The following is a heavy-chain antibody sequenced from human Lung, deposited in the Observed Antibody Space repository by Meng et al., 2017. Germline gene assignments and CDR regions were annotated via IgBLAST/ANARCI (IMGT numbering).Heavy chain of an antibody. D-gene: IGHD2-15*01. CDR2: ISPYNGYT. J-gene: IGHJ4*02. CDR3: AILSHCTGGTCYPYDY. CDR1: GYTFTTYG. V-gene: IGHV1-18*01. Sequence: QVTLMQSGAEVKKPGASVKVSCKVSGYTFTTYGISWVRQAPGQGLEWMGWISPYNGYTSSIQKFQGRVTMTTDTSTSTAYMELMSLGSDDTAVYYCAILSHCTGGTCYPYDYWGQGTLVTVSS.